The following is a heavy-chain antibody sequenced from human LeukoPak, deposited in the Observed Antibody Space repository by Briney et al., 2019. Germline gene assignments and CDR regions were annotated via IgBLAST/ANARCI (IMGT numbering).Heavy chain of an antibody. CDR2: IIPIFGTA. V-gene: IGHV1-69*05. J-gene: IGHJ4*02. CDR1: GGTFSSYA. CDR3: AKGSWWELPDY. Sequence: SVKVSCKASGGTFSSYAISWVRQAPGQGLEWMGGIIPIFGTANYAQKFQGRVTMTRDTSISTAYMELSSLRSDDTAVYYCAKGSWWELPDYWGQGTLVTVSS. D-gene: IGHD1-26*01.